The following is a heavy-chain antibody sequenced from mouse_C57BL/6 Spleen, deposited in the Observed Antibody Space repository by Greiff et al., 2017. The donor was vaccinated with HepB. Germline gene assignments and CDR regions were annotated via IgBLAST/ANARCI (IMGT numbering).Heavy chain of an antibody. Sequence: EVKLMESGGGLVKPGGSLKLSCAASGFTFSDYGMHWVRQAPEKGLEWVAYISSGSSTIYYADTVKGRSTISRDNAKNTLFLQMTSLRSEDTAMYYCAREPPWFAYWGQGTLVTVSA. CDR3: AREPPWFAY. J-gene: IGHJ3*01. CDR2: ISSGSSTI. CDR1: GFTFSDYG. V-gene: IGHV5-17*01.